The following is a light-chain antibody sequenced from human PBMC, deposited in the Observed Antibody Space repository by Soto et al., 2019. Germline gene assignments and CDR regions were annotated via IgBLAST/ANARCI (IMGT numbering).Light chain of an antibody. J-gene: IGKJ4*01. Sequence: ESVLTQAPGTLSVSPGERATLCCRASQSVSSSYLAWYQQKPGQAPRLLIYGASSRATGIPDRFSGSGSGTDFTLTISRLEPEDFAVYYCQQYGSPRFGGGTKVDIK. CDR2: GAS. CDR3: QQYGSPR. V-gene: IGKV3-20*01. CDR1: QSVSSSY.